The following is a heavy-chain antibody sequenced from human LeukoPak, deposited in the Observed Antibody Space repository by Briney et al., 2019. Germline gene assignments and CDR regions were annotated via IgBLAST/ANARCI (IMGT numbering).Heavy chain of an antibody. V-gene: IGHV3-74*01. J-gene: IGHJ3*02. CDR3: SWDHTGKEDI. Sequence: GGSLRLSCAASGFTFSSSWMHWVRQAPGKGLVWVSRINPDGSGTNYADSVAGRFIISRDNAKNTLYLQMNSLRADDTAVYYCSWDHTGKEDIWGQGTMVTVSS. CDR2: INPDGSGT. D-gene: IGHD1-26*01. CDR1: GFTFSSSW.